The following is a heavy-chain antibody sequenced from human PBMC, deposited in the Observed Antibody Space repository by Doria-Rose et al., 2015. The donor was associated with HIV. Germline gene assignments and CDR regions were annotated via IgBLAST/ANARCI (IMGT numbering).Heavy chain of an antibody. CDR3: ASAMATIYYFDY. D-gene: IGHD5-12*01. Sequence: QVQLVESGAEVKKPGASVKVSCKASGYTFTSYYMHWVRQAPGQGLEWMGIINPSGGSTSYAQKFQGRVTMTRDTSTSTVYMELSSLRSEDTAVYYCASAMATIYYFDYWGQGTLVTVSS. V-gene: IGHV1-46*01. J-gene: IGHJ4*02. CDR1: GYTFTSYY. CDR2: INPSGGST.